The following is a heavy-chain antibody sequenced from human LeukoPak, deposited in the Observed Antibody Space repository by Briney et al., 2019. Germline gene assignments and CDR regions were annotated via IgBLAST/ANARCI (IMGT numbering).Heavy chain of an antibody. D-gene: IGHD5-18*01. V-gene: IGHV4-31*03. Sequence: SETLSLTCTVSGGSISSGGYYWSWIRQHPGKGLEWSGYIYYSGSTYYNPSLKSRVTISVDTSKNHFSLKLSSVTAADTAVYYCARAGAPMVNTAMVPYYFDYWGQGTLVTVSS. CDR1: GGSISSGGYY. CDR3: ARAGAPMVNTAMVPYYFDY. J-gene: IGHJ4*02. CDR2: IYYSGST.